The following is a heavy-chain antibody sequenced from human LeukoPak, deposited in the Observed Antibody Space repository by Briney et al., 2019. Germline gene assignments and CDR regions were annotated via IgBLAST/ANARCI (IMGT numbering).Heavy chain of an antibody. D-gene: IGHD2-2*01. CDR3: ARLVVPAAMYPYFDY. V-gene: IGHV4-59*01. CDR1: GGSISSYY. J-gene: IGHJ4*02. CDR2: IYYSGST. Sequence: SETLSLTCTVSGGSISSYYWSWIRQPPGKGLEWIGYIYYSGSTNYNPSLKSRVTISVDTSKNQFSLKLSSVTAADTAVYYCARLVVPAAMYPYFDYWGQGTLVTVSS.